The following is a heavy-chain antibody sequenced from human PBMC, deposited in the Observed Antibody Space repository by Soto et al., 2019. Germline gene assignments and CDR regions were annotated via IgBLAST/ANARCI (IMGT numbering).Heavy chain of an antibody. CDR3: ARVYGSGSYYFDY. Sequence: SETLSLTCTVSGGSISSYYWSLIRQPPGKGLEWIGYIYYSGSTNYNPSLKSRVTISVDTSKNQFSLKLSSVSAADTSIYYCARVYGSGSYYFDYWGQGTLVTVSS. V-gene: IGHV4-59*08. J-gene: IGHJ4*02. D-gene: IGHD3-10*01. CDR1: GGSISSYY. CDR2: IYYSGST.